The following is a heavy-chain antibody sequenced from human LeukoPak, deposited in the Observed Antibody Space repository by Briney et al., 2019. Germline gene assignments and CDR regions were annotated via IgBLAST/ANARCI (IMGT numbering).Heavy chain of an antibody. Sequence: SETLSLTCAVYGGSFSGYYWSWIRQPPGKGLEWIGEINHSGSTNYNPSLKSRVTISVDTSKNQFSLKLSSVTAADTAVYYCARDCSSTSCDDDAFDIWGQGTMVTVSS. V-gene: IGHV4-34*01. CDR1: GGSFSGYY. J-gene: IGHJ3*02. CDR3: ARDCSSTSCDDDAFDI. D-gene: IGHD2-2*01. CDR2: INHSGST.